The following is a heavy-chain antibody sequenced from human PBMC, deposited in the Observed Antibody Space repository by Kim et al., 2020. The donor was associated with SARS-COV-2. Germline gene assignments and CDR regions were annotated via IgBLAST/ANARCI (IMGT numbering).Heavy chain of an antibody. CDR3: ARNRYCSSTSCQQDSDY. D-gene: IGHD2-2*01. CDR2: ISYDGSNK. CDR1: GFTFSSYA. Sequence: GGSLRLSCAASGFTFSSYAMHWVRQAPGKGLEWVAVISYDGSNKYYADSVKGRFTISRDNSKNTLYLQMNSLRAEDTAVYYCARNRYCSSTSCQQDSDYWGQGTLVTVSS. V-gene: IGHV3-30-3*01. J-gene: IGHJ4*02.